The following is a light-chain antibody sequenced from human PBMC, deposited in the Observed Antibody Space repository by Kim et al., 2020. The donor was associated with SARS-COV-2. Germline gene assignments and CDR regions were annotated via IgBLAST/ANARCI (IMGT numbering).Light chain of an antibody. Sequence: APGKAASMTCGGNNIGSQRVHWYQQKPGQAPVLVIYYNSDRPSGIPERFSGSNSGNTATLTISRVEAGDEADYYCQVWDSGSDHWVFGGGTQLTVL. J-gene: IGLJ3*02. V-gene: IGLV3-21*04. CDR1: NIGSQR. CDR3: QVWDSGSDHWV. CDR2: YNS.